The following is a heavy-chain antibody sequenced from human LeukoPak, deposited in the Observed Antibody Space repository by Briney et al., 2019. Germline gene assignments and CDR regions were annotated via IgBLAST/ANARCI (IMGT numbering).Heavy chain of an antibody. J-gene: IGHJ4*02. V-gene: IGHV4-61*01. CDR1: GGSVSSGSYY. Sequence: PSETLSLTCTVSGGSVSSGSYYWSWIRQPPGKGLEWIGYTYYSGSTNYNPSLKSRVTISVDTSKNQFSLKLSSVTAADTAVYYCARDLRSGSSDYWGQGTLVTVSS. D-gene: IGHD1-26*01. CDR2: TYYSGST. CDR3: ARDLRSGSSDY.